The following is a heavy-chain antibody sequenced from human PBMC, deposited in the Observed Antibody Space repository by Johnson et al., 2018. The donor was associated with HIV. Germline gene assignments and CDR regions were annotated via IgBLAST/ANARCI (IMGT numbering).Heavy chain of an antibody. CDR2: ISWNSGSI. D-gene: IGHD6-19*01. Sequence: VQLVESGGSLVQPGGSLRLSCAGSGFTFDDYAMHWVRQAPGKGLEWGSGISWNSGSIGYADSVRGRFTIARANAKNSLHLQMNSLRAEDTAFYYCAKASGRYSSDVDALDIWGQGTMVTVSS. CDR3: AKASGRYSSDVDALDI. J-gene: IGHJ3*02. V-gene: IGHV3-9*01. CDR1: GFTFDDYA.